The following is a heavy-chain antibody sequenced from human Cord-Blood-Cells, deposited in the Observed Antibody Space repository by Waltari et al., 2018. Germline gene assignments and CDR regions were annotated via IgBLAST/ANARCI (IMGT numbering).Heavy chain of an antibody. V-gene: IGHV1-69*06. D-gene: IGHD6-13*01. Sequence: QVQLVQSGAEVKKPGSSVKVSCKASGGTFSSYAISWVRQAPGQGLEWMGGIIPIFGKANYAQKFQGRVTITADKSTSTAYMELSSLRSEDTAVYYCAREGVAAAGTPYYYYGMDVWGQGTTVTVSS. CDR1: GGTFSSYA. CDR3: AREGVAAAGTPYYYYGMDV. J-gene: IGHJ6*02. CDR2: IIPIFGKA.